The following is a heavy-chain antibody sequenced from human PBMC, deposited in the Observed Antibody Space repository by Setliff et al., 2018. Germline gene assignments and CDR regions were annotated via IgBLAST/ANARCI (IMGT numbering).Heavy chain of an antibody. CDR1: GGTFSSYV. Sequence: SVKVSCKASGGTFSSYVISWVREAPGQGLEWMGGIIPMFGTNYAQKFQGRVTMTRNTSISTAYMELRSLRSDDTAVYYCARDFVGGSYSKWGQGTLVTVSS. V-gene: IGHV1-69*05. CDR3: ARDFVGGSYSK. D-gene: IGHD1-26*01. J-gene: IGHJ4*02. CDR2: IIPMFGT.